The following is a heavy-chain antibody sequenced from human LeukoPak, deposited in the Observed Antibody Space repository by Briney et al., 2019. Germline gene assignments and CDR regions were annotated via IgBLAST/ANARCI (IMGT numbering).Heavy chain of an antibody. CDR2: INSDGSST. V-gene: IGHV3-74*01. Sequence: GGSLRLSCAASGFTLSRYWMHWVRQAPGKGLVWVSRINSDGSSTRYADSVKGRFTISRDNAKNTLYLQMNSLRAEDTAVYYCARGNYYGMDVWGQGTTVTVSS. CDR1: GFTLSRYW. CDR3: ARGNYYGMDV. J-gene: IGHJ6*02.